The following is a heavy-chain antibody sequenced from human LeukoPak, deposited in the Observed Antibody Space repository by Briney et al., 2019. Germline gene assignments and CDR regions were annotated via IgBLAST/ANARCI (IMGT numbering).Heavy chain of an antibody. CDR2: IVVGSGNT. CDR1: GFTFTSSA. D-gene: IGHD2-15*01. CDR3: AEGYCSGGSCYPDY. V-gene: IGHV1-58*02. J-gene: IGHJ4*02. Sequence: SVKVSCKASGFTFTSSAMQWVRQARGQRLEWIGWIVVGSGNTNYAQKFQERVTITRDMSTSTAYMELSSLRSEDTAVYYCAEGYCSGGSCYPDYWGQGTLVTVSS.